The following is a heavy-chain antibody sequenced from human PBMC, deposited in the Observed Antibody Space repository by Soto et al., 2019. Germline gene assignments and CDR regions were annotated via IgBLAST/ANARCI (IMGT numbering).Heavy chain of an antibody. D-gene: IGHD4-17*01. CDR3: ASLPFYGDYDY. V-gene: IGHV4-4*02. Sequence: QVQLQESGPGLVRPSGTLSLTCAVSGDSISSNKWWSWVRQPPGKGLEWIGEIYYSGSTYYNPSLKSRVTISVDTSKNQFSLKLSSVTAADTAVYYCASLPFYGDYDYWGQGTLVTVSS. J-gene: IGHJ4*02. CDR2: IYYSGST. CDR1: GDSISSNKW.